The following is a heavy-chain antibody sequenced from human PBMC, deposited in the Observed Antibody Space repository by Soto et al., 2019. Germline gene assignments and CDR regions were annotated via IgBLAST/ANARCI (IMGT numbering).Heavy chain of an antibody. Sequence: QVQLQESGPGLVESSETLSLTCTVSGGSISTYYWSWIRQPPGKGLEWIGNIYYSGSTNSNPSLKSRATILVDTSKNQFSRKLSSVTAADTAVYHCARGGGYCSGGGCYHFDYWGQGARVTVSS. CDR2: IYYSGST. J-gene: IGHJ4*02. CDR1: GGSISTYY. V-gene: IGHV4-59*08. D-gene: IGHD2-15*01. CDR3: ARGGGYCSGGGCYHFDY.